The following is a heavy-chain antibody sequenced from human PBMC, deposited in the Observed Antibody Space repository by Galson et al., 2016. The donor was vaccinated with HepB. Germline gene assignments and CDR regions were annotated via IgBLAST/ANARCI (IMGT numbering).Heavy chain of an antibody. D-gene: IGHD3-3*01. V-gene: IGHV4-59*01. J-gene: IGHJ4*02. CDR1: GGSFSTYY. CDR2: MYNSGST. CDR3: ARVSRTYYDFSANDY. Sequence: SETLSLTCTVSGGSFSTYYWSWIRQPPGKGLEWIGYMYNSGSTIYNPSLKSRLTISVDTSKNQFSLRLSSVTAADTAVYYCARVSRTYYDFSANDYWGQGVLVRVSS.